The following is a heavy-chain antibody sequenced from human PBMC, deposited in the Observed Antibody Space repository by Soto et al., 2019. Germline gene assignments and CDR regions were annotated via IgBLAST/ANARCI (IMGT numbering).Heavy chain of an antibody. D-gene: IGHD3-3*01. CDR2: IYHSGST. J-gene: IGHJ4*02. V-gene: IGHV4-30-2*01. CDR3: ARASLEWLLYYFYS. Sequence: SETLSLTCAVSGVSISSGGYSWSWIRQPPGKGLEWIGYIYHSGSTYYNPSLKSRVTISVDTSKNQFSLKLSSVTAADTAVYYCARASLEWLLYYFYSWAQEPLVTVSS. CDR1: GVSISSGGYS.